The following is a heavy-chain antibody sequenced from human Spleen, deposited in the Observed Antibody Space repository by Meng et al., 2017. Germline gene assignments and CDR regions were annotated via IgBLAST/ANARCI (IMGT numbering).Heavy chain of an antibody. V-gene: IGHV3-20*04. CDR3: ARAVAAIVSGMDWFDP. Sequence: GESLKISCAASGFTFDDYAMHWVRQAPGKGLEWVSAISGSGSSTYYADSVKGRFTISRDNAKSSLYLQMNSLRAEDTAVYYCARAVAAIVSGMDWFDPWGQGTLVTVSS. CDR2: ISGSGSST. J-gene: IGHJ5*02. CDR1: GFTFDDYA. D-gene: IGHD2-15*01.